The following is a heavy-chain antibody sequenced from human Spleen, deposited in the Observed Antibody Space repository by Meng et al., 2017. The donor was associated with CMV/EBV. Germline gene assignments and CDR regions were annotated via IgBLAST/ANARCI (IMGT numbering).Heavy chain of an antibody. J-gene: IGHJ5*02. CDR3: SRDRGLGGYFDP. CDR1: GYIFIGYY. Sequence: CKASGYIFIGYYIPWVRQAPGQGLEWMGYINPDNGVTTYAQMFQDRVTLTRDTSINTVYLELASLRSEDTAVYYCSRDRGLGGYFDPWGQGTLVTVSS. V-gene: IGHV1-2*02. D-gene: IGHD3-16*01. CDR2: INPDNGVT.